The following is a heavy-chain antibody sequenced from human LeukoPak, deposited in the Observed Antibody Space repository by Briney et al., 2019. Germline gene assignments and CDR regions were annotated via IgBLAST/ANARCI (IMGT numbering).Heavy chain of an antibody. D-gene: IGHD6-19*01. J-gene: IGHJ4*02. CDR3: ARDQSGSSGWYRRSFDH. CDR2: ISSSSSYI. Sequence: GGSLRLSCAASGFTFSSYSMNWVRQAPGKGLEWVSSISSSSSYIYYADSVKGRFTISRDNAKNSLYLQMNSLRAEDTAVYYCARDQSGSSGWYRRSFDHWGQGTLVTVSS. V-gene: IGHV3-21*01. CDR1: GFTFSSYS.